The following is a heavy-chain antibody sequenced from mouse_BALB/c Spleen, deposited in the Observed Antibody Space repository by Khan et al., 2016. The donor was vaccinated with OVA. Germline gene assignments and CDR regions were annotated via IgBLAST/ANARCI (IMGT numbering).Heavy chain of an antibody. CDR2: IYPGDGRS. CDR3: ARNAYFGNYFDY. D-gene: IGHD2-10*01. CDR1: GYNFTNYW. J-gene: IGHJ2*01. Sequence: QVQLKQSGAELVKPGASVKLSCKASGYNFTNYWVHWVKQRPGQGLEWIGEIYPGDGRSTYNEKFKTKATLTVDRSSSTAYMQLSSLTSEDSSVYYCARNAYFGNYFDYWGQGTTLTVSS. V-gene: IGHV1S81*02.